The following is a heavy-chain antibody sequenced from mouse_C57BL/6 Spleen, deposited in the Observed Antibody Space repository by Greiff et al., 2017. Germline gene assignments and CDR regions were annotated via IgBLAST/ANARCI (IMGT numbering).Heavy chain of an antibody. Sequence: VKLQQPGTELVKPGASVKLSCKASGYTFTSYWMHWVKQRPGQGLEWIGNINPSNGGTNYNEKFKSKATLTVDKSSSTAYMKLSSLTSGDSAVYYCAREGPYDYDPYYFDYWGQGTTLTVSS. V-gene: IGHV1-53*01. J-gene: IGHJ2*01. CDR1: GYTFTSYW. D-gene: IGHD2-4*01. CDR2: INPSNGGT. CDR3: AREGPYDYDPYYFDY.